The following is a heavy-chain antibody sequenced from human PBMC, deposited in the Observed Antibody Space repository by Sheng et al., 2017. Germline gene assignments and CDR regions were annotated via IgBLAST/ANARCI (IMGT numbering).Heavy chain of an antibody. D-gene: IGHD3-3*01. CDR3: ARGGRRITIFGVGYSTLGTRTVDV. CDR1: GFTFSSYW. J-gene: IGHJ6*04. Sequence: EVQLVESGGGLVQPGGSLRLSCAASGFTFSSYWMSWVRQAPGKGLEWVANIKQDGSEKYYVDSVKGRLTISRDNAKNSLYLQMNSLRAEDTAVYYCARGGRRITIFGVGYSTLGTRTVDVWGKGTTGHRLL. V-gene: IGHV3-7*01. CDR2: IKQDGSEK.